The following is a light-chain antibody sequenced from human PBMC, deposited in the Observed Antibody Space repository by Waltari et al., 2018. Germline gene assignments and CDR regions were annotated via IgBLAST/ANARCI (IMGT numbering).Light chain of an antibody. CDR1: GSKSGAGYA. J-gene: IGLJ1*01. CDR2: GND. V-gene: IGLV1-40*01. CDR3: QSYDSSLSGHV. Sequence: QSVLTQPPSVSGAPAQRATISRTGSGSKSGAGYAVHWYQQLPGRAPKLLIPGNDKRPSGVPDRFSGSKSGTSGSLAIAGLQADDETDYYCQSYDSSLSGHVFGTGTKVTVL.